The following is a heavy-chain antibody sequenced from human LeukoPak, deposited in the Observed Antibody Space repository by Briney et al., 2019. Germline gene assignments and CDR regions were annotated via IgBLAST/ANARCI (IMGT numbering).Heavy chain of an antibody. CDR3: ARSPPTTVTTSRYWYFDL. Sequence: SETLSLTCTVSGCSVSSYYWSWIRQPPGKGLEWIGYIYYSGSTNYNPSLKSRVTISVDTSKNQFSLKLSSVTAADTAVYYCARSPPTTVTTSRYWYFDLWGRGTLVTVSS. V-gene: IGHV4-59*02. J-gene: IGHJ2*01. D-gene: IGHD4-17*01. CDR1: GCSVSSYY. CDR2: IYYSGST.